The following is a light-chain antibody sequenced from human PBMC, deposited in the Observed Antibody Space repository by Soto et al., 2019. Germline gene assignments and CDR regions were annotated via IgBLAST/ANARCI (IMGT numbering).Light chain of an antibody. V-gene: IGKV3-15*01. CDR2: GES. J-gene: IGKJ1*01. CDR3: QQYNNWPWT. Sequence: EIVMRQSPATLSVSPEEGATLSCRASQSVSGNLAWYQQKPGQAPRLLIYGESNRATGIPARFSGSGSGTEVTLTISSLQCEDFAVYYCQQYNNWPWTFSQGTKVEIK. CDR1: QSVSGN.